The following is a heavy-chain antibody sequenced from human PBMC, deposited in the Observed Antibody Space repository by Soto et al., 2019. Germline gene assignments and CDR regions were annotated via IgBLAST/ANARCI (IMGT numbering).Heavy chain of an antibody. J-gene: IGHJ4*02. D-gene: IGHD1-26*01. CDR1: GNAVPNYA. V-gene: IGHV1-3*01. CDR3: ARDDSGFSGSHYIHFFNY. CDR2: ISGGNGST. Sequence: ASVKVSCKASGNAVPNYAIHWVRQDPGQRLEWMGWISGGNGSTYYSERFQGGVTITWDTSAGKVYMQLSSLTSEDTAVYYCARDDSGFSGSHYIHFFNYWGQGALVTVSS.